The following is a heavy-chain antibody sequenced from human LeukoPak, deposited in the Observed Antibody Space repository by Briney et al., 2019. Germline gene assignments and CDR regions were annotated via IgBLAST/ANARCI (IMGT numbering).Heavy chain of an antibody. CDR2: IYYSGST. V-gene: IGHV4-59*01. D-gene: IGHD6-13*01. CDR3: ARVYSSSWYSFGYNWFDP. J-gene: IGHJ5*02. CDR1: GGSISSYY. Sequence: SETLSLTCTVSGGSISSYYWSWIRQPPGKGLEWIGYIYYSGSTNYNPSLKSRVTISVDTSKNQFSLKLSSVTAADTAVYYCARVYSSSWYSFGYNWFDPWGQGTLVTVSS.